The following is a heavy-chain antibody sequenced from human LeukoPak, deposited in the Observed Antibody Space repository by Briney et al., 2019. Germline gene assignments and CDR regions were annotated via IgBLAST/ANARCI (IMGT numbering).Heavy chain of an antibody. D-gene: IGHD2-8*01. J-gene: IGHJ4*02. CDR1: GYEFTTYG. CDR3: ARSWRGYAIGDY. CDR2: INPGNGNT. Sequence: ASVKVSCKASGYEFTTYGIHWVRQAPGQRFEWMGWINPGNGNTKYSQKFQGRVTVTRDTSTSTAYMELRSLRSDDTAVYYCARSWRGYAIGDYWGQGTLVTVSS. V-gene: IGHV1-3*01.